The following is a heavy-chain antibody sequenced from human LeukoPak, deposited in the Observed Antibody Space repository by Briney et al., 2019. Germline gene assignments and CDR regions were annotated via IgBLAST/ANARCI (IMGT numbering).Heavy chain of an antibody. D-gene: IGHD6-13*01. CDR2: INPNSGGT. V-gene: IGHV1-2*02. J-gene: IGHJ6*02. CDR1: GYTFTGYY. CDR3: ARERVRQQLVYYYYYGMAV. Sequence: GASVKVSCKASGYTFTGYYMHWVRQAPGQGLEWMGWINPNSGGTNYAQKFQGRVTMTRDTSISTAYMELSRLRSDDTAVYYCARERVRQQLVYYYYYGMAVWGQGTTVTVSS.